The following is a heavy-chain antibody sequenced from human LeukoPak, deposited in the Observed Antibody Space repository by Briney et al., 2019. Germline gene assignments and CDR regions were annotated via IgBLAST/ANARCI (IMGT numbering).Heavy chain of an antibody. Sequence: GGSLRLSCAASGFTFSSYAMHWVRQAAGKGLEYVSAISSNGGSTYYANSVKGRFTISRDNSKNTLYLQMGSLRAEDMAVYYCARTALGGTGYFDYWGQGTLVTVSS. D-gene: IGHD3-16*01. CDR2: ISSNGGST. V-gene: IGHV3-64*01. J-gene: IGHJ4*02. CDR1: GFTFSSYA. CDR3: ARTALGGTGYFDY.